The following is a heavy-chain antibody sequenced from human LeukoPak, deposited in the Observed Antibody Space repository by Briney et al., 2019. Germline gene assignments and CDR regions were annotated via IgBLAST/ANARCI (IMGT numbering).Heavy chain of an antibody. CDR3: ARGDIVVVPAAIPALYNWFDP. D-gene: IGHD2-2*02. J-gene: IGHJ5*02. CDR1: GYTFTGYD. CDR2: MNPNSGNT. Sequence: ASVKVSCKASGYTFTGYDINWVRQATGQGLEWMGWMNPNSGNTGYAQKFQGRVTMTRNTSISTAYMELSSLRSEDTAVYYCARGDIVVVPAAIPALYNWFDPWGQGTLVTVSS. V-gene: IGHV1-8*01.